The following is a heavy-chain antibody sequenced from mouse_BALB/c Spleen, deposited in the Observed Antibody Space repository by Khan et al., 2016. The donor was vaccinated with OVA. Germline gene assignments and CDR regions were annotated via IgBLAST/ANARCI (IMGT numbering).Heavy chain of an antibody. J-gene: IGHJ4*01. CDR3: ARSNYDGRGLYAMDY. V-gene: IGHV1S41*01. Sequence: DLVEPGASVKLSCKASGYTFTSYWINWIKERPGQGLEWIGQIGPGSGSAYYNELFKGKATLTVDTSSSTVYIQLSSLSSEDSAVYFGARSNYDGRGLYAMDYWGQGTSVTVSS. CDR2: IGPGSGSA. CDR1: GYTFTSYW. D-gene: IGHD1-1*01.